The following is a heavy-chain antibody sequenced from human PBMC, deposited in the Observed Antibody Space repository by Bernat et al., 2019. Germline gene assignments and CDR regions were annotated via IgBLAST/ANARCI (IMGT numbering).Heavy chain of an antibody. J-gene: IGHJ4*02. CDR3: AGGWRVATDESDY. V-gene: IGHV1-18*04. CDR2: ISAYNGDT. D-gene: IGHD2-15*01. Sequence: QVQLVQSGAEVKKPGASVKVSCKASGYTFSSYGFNWVRQAPGQGLEWMGWISAYNGDTNYAQNLHDRVTMTTDTSTSTAYMELRSLRSDDTAVYYCAGGWRVATDESDYWGQGTLVTVSS. CDR1: GYTFSSYG.